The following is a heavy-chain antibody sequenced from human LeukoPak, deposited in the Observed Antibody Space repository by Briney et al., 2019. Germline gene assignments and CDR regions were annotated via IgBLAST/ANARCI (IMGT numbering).Heavy chain of an antibody. D-gene: IGHD2-15*01. Sequence: PGGALRLSCAASGFPLSDYYMSWVRQAPGEGLEWVSYINSNGSTIYYADSVKGRFTISRDNAKNSLYLQMNSLRAEDTAVYYCARAPPLGYCSGGSCYIDYWGQGTLVTVSS. CDR1: GFPLSDYY. CDR3: ARAPPLGYCSGGSCYIDY. J-gene: IGHJ4*02. V-gene: IGHV3-11*04. CDR2: INSNGSTI.